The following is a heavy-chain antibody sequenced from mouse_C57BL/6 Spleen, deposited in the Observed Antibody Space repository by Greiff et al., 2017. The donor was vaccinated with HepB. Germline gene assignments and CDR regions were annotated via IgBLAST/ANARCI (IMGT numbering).Heavy chain of an antibody. D-gene: IGHD1-1*01. CDR1: GYSFTGYY. Sequence: DVKLVESGPELVKPGASVKISCKASGYSFTGYYMNWVKQSPEKSLEWIGEINPSTGGTTYNQKFKAKATLTVDKSSSTAYMQLKSLTSEDSAVYYCASREGYGTRRAMDYWGQGTSVTVSS. J-gene: IGHJ4*01. CDR3: ASREGYGTRRAMDY. V-gene: IGHV1-42*01. CDR2: INPSTGGT.